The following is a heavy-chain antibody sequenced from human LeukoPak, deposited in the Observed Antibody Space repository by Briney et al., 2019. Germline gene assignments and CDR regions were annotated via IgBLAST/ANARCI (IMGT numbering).Heavy chain of an antibody. CDR3: ARDTRYFDY. CDR1: GFTFNNYW. J-gene: IGHJ4*02. CDR2: INLDGSDK. V-gene: IGHV3-7*01. Sequence: GSLRLSCAASGFTFNNYWMTWVRQAPGKGLEWVGNINLDGSDKYYGDSVKGRFTISRDNAKNSLYLQMNSLRAEDTAVYYCARDTRYFDYWGQGNMVTVSS.